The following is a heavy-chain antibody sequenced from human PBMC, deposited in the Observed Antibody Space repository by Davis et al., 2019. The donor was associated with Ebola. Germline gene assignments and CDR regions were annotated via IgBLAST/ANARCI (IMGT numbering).Heavy chain of an antibody. J-gene: IGHJ4*02. V-gene: IGHV3-23*01. Sequence: GESLKISCAASGFTFSSYAMSWVRQAPGKGLEWVSAISGSGGSTYYADSVKGRFTISRDNSKNTLYLQMNSLRAEDTAVYYCARAKYCSGGSCYSRGYFDYWGQGTLVTVSS. CDR1: GFTFSSYA. CDR2: ISGSGGST. D-gene: IGHD2-15*01. CDR3: ARAKYCSGGSCYSRGYFDY.